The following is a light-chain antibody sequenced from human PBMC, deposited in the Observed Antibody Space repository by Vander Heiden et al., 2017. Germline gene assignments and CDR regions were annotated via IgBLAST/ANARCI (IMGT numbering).Light chain of an antibody. CDR3: QQANSFPRT. J-gene: IGKJ2*01. CDR2: GAS. V-gene: IGKV1-12*01. CDR1: QGISSW. Sequence: DIQMTQSPSSVSASVGDMVTITCRASQGISSWLAWYQQIPGKAPELLIYGASTLQSGVPSRFSGSGSGTDFTITISSLQSEDFATYYCQQANSFPRTFGQGTKLEIK.